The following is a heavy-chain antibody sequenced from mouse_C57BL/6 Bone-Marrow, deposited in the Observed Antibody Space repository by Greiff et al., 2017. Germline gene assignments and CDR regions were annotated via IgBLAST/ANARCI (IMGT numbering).Heavy chain of an antibody. CDR1: GFTFSSYG. Sequence: EVKLQESGGDLVKPGGSLKLSCAASGFTFSSYGMSWVRQTPDKRLEWVATISSGGSYTYYPDSVKGRFTISRDNAKNTLYLQMSSLKSEDTAMYYCARHALRYYYAMDYWGQGTSVTVSS. J-gene: IGHJ4*01. D-gene: IGHD1-1*01. CDR3: ARHALRYYYAMDY. CDR2: ISSGGSYT. V-gene: IGHV5-6*01.